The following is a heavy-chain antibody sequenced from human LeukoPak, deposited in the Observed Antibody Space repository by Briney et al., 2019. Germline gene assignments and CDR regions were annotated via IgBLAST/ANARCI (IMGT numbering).Heavy chain of an antibody. CDR1: GFTFTTYW. D-gene: IGHD3-16*01. J-gene: IGHJ6*02. CDR3: ARGGGLDV. V-gene: IGHV3-7*03. Sequence: PGGTLRLSCAASGFTFTTYWMNWARHAPGKGLEWVASINHNGNVNHYVDSVKGRFPISRDNAKNSLYLQMSDVRAEDTAVYFCARGGGLDVWGQGATVTVSS. CDR2: INHNGNVN.